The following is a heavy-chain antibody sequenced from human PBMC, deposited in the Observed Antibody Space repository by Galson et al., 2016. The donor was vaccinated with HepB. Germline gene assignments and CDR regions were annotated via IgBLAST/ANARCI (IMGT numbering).Heavy chain of an antibody. D-gene: IGHD4-23*01. CDR3: ARRDYGYNSEYDY. CDR1: GYSFTSYS. J-gene: IGHJ4*02. V-gene: IGHV1-18*04. CDR2: ISPYKGNT. Sequence: SVKVSCKASGYSFTSYSLSWVRQAPGQGLEWMGWISPYKGNTNYPQKLQGRVTMTTDTSTSTAYMELRSLRSDDPAVYYCARRDYGYNSEYDYWGQGTLVTVAS.